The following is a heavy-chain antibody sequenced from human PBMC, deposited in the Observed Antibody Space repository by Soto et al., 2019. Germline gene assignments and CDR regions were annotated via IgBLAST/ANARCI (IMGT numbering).Heavy chain of an antibody. CDR3: IKEGHVSGTHYGPLEH. V-gene: IGHV3-13*04. CDR1: GFIFRTTD. J-gene: IGHJ4*02. Sequence: GGSLRLSCAASGFIFRTTDFHWVRQATGRGLEWVSAIGTIGDTYYSDSVKGRFTITRDDAKSTLYLQMHSLTAGDTAVYYCIKEGHVSGTHYGPLEHWGQGT. CDR2: IGTIGDT. D-gene: IGHD4-17*01.